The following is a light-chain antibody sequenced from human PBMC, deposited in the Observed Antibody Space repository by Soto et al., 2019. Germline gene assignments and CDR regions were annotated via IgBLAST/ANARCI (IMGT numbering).Light chain of an antibody. Sequence: EIVLTQSPGTLSLSPGERATLSCRASQSFSNTYLGWYQQKPGQAPRLLIYAASSRATGIADRFSGSGSGTDFTLTISRLEPEDFAVYYCQHYGSSPYTFGQGTKLEIK. CDR1: QSFSNTY. CDR3: QHYGSSPYT. J-gene: IGKJ2*01. V-gene: IGKV3-20*01. CDR2: AAS.